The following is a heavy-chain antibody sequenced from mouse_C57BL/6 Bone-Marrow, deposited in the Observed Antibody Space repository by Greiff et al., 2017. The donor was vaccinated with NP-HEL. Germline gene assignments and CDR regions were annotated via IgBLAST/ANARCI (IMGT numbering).Heavy chain of an antibody. CDR2: IYPRDGST. CDR3: SRGGGSPYYYAMDD. V-gene: IGHV1-78*01. D-gene: IGHD1-1*02. Sequence: VQLQQSDAELVKPGASVKISCKVSGSTFPDHTIHWMKTRPEQGLEWIGYIYPRDGSTKSNEQFKGQATLTADKSSSTAYMQLNSLTSEDSAVYFCSRGGGSPYYYAMDDWGQGTSVTVSS. J-gene: IGHJ4*01. CDR1: GSTFPDHT.